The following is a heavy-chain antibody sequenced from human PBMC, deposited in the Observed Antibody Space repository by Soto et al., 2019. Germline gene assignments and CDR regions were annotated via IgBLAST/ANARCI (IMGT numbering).Heavy chain of an antibody. CDR2: LSGSGDSN. CDR1: GFTFTGFG. D-gene: IGHD3-9*01. Sequence: EGQLLESGGGLVRPGGSLRLSCAASGFTFTGFGMHWVRQAPGKGLEWLAALSGSGDSNYYAESVKGPFTISRDNARDTLFLDMDSVRVEDSAVYFCAKPIVRGWNYFQASGYDVWGQGTIVTVSS. V-gene: IGHV3-23*01. J-gene: IGHJ3*01. CDR3: AKPIVRGWNYFQASGYDV.